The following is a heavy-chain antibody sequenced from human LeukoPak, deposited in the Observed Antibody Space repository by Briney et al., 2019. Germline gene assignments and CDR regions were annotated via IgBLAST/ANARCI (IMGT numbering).Heavy chain of an antibody. Sequence: ASVKVSCKASGYTFTSYGISWVRQAPGQGLEWMGWISAYNGNTNYAQKLQGRVTMTTDTSTSTAYMELRSLRSDDTAVYYCARDGDIVVVPAAATLKAGYYYYYMDVWGKGTTVTVSS. CDR2: ISAYNGNT. J-gene: IGHJ6*03. D-gene: IGHD2-2*01. V-gene: IGHV1-18*01. CDR3: ARDGDIVVVPAAATLKAGYYYYYMDV. CDR1: GYTFTSYG.